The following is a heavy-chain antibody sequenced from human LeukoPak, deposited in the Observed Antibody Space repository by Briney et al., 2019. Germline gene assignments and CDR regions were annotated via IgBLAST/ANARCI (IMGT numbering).Heavy chain of an antibody. J-gene: IGHJ4*02. CDR2: FDPEDGEA. D-gene: IGHD3-22*01. V-gene: IGHV1-24*01. CDR3: ATGDYYDSSGYPRQNFDY. CDR1: GYTLTELS. Sequence: ASVKVSCKVSGYTLTELSMHWVRQAPGKGLEWMGGFDPEDGEAIYAQKFQGRVTMTEDTSTDTAYMELSCLRSEDTAVYYCATGDYYDSSGYPRQNFDYWGQGTLVTVSS.